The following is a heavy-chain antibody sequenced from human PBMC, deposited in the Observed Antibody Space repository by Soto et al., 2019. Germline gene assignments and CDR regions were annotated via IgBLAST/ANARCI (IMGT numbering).Heavy chain of an antibody. CDR2: TYYRSKWYF. V-gene: IGHV6-1*01. Sequence: LSLTCAISGDSVSRNSAAWNWIRQSPSRGLEWLGRTYYRSKWYFDYAVSVKSRITFNPDTSKNQFSLQLNSVTPEDTAVYYCARDRAIVATIGEDYYYYYGMDVWGQGTTVTVS. D-gene: IGHD5-12*01. CDR1: GDSVSRNSAA. J-gene: IGHJ6*02. CDR3: ARDRAIVATIGEDYYYYYGMDV.